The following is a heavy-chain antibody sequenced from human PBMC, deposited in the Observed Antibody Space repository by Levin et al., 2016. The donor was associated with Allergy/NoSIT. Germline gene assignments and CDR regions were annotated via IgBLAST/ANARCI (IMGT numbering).Heavy chain of an antibody. D-gene: IGHD2-21*02. Sequence: GGSLRLSCAVSGVTFTGAWMTWVRQAPGKGLEWVSSISTSGDRIDYADSVKGRFTVSRDNSKNMLYLQVNSLRAEDTAVYYCAKFTSDLMFYFDFWGQGTLVTVSS. V-gene: IGHV3-23*01. CDR2: ISTSGDRI. CDR3: AKFTSDLMFYFDF. CDR1: GVTFTGAW. J-gene: IGHJ4*02.